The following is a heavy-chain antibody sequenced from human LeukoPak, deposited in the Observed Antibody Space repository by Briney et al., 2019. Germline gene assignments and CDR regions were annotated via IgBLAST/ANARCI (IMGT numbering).Heavy chain of an antibody. J-gene: IGHJ4*02. Sequence: PGGSLRLSCAVSGFTLTSYGIHSVRQAPGKGLEWVAVVSHDGGTVHYADSVKGRFTISRDTSKNTLYLQMNNMGPEDTAVYYCARNGYSSSWYRNWGQGTLVTVSS. CDR1: GFTLTSYG. CDR2: VSHDGGTV. V-gene: IGHV3-30-3*01. CDR3: ARNGYSSSWYRN. D-gene: IGHD6-13*01.